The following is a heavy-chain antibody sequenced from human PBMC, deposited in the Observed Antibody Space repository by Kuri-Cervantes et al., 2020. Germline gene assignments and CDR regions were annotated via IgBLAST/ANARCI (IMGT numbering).Heavy chain of an antibody. CDR1: GFTFDDYA. D-gene: IGHD6-13*01. J-gene: IGHJ6*02. Sequence: GGSLRLSCAASGFTFDDYAMHWVRQAPGKGLEWVAVISYDGSNKYYADSVKGRFTISRDNSKNTLYLQMNSLRAEDTAVYYCARDYIAAATYYYYYGMDVWGQGTTVTVSS. V-gene: IGHV3-30-3*01. CDR3: ARDYIAAATYYYYYGMDV. CDR2: ISYDGSNK.